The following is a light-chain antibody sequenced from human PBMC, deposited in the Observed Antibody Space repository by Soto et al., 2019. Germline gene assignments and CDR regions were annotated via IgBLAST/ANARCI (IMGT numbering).Light chain of an antibody. CDR2: EVS. CDR1: SSDVGGYNY. V-gene: IGLV2-8*01. J-gene: IGLJ2*01. Sequence: QSALTQPPSASGSPGQSVTISCTGTSSDVGGYNYVSWYQQHPGKAPKLMIYEVSNRPSGVPDRFSGSKSGNTASLTVSGLQAEDEADYYCSSYASSNNFVVFGGGTKLTVL. CDR3: SSYASSNNFVV.